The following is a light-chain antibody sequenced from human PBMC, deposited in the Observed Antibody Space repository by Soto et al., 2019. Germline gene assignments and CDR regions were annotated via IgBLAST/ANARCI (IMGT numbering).Light chain of an antibody. CDR1: SSDVGGHNL. V-gene: IGLV1-44*01. Sequence: QSALTQPASVSGSPGQSITISCTGTSSDVGGHNLLSWYQHLPGAAPKLLVYNNNQRPSGVPDRFSGSKSDTSASLAISGLQFEDEAVYYCAAWDDSLSGPVFGGGTKLTVL. CDR3: AAWDDSLSGPV. J-gene: IGLJ3*02. CDR2: NNN.